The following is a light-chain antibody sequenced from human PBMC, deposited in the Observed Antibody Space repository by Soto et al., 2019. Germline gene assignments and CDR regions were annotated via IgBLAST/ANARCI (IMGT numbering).Light chain of an antibody. Sequence: DFQMTQSPSSLSASIGDRVTITCRASQSIRTYLNWYQQKPGKAPQLLIYAASRLQSGVPSRFSGSGSGTDFTLTISSRQPEDFATYYCQQSYSTMATFGQRTKVEIK. V-gene: IGKV1-39*01. J-gene: IGKJ1*01. CDR1: QSIRTY. CDR3: QQSYSTMAT. CDR2: AAS.